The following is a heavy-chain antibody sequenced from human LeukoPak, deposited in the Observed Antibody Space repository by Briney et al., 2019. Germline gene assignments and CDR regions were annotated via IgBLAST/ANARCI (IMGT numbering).Heavy chain of an antibody. CDR2: INHSGST. Sequence: SETLSLTCAGYGESFSGYYCNWFRQPPGKGLEWIGEINHSGSTDYNPSLKSRVTISLDTSKKYFSLHLTSVTAADTAVYYCARGRSRVPAASWGQGTLVTVSS. J-gene: IGHJ5*02. V-gene: IGHV4-34*01. CDR1: GESFSGYY. D-gene: IGHD2-2*01. CDR3: ARGRSRVPAAS.